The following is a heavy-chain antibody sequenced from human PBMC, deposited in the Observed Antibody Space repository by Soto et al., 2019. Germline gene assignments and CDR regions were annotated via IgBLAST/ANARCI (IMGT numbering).Heavy chain of an antibody. CDR1: GYTFSDYY. CDR3: ARGTAATDY. CDR2: INPNSGGT. V-gene: IGHV1-2*04. Sequence: ASVKVSCKASGYTFSDYYMHWVRQAPGQGLEWMGWINPNSGGTKYAQKFQVWVTMTRDTSISTAYMELSRLRSDDTAVYYCARGTAATDYWGQGTLVTVSS. D-gene: IGHD2-15*01. J-gene: IGHJ4*02.